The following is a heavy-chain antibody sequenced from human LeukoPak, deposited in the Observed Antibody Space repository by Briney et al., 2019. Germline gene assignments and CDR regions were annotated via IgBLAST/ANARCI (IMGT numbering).Heavy chain of an antibody. CDR1: EFNFGGSW. V-gene: IGHV3-7*01. CDR2: IKPDGSDK. Sequence: GGSLRLSCAASEFNFGGSWMNWVRQAPGKGLEWVATIKPDGSDKYYVDSVKGRFTISRDNAKNSLYLQMSSLRDEDTAVYYCAQKGGTDHWGQGTLVTVSS. CDR3: AQKGGTDH. D-gene: IGHD2-15*01. J-gene: IGHJ4*02.